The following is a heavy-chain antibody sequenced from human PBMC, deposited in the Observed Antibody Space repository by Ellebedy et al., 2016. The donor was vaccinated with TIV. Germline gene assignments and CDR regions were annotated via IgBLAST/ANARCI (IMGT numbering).Heavy chain of an antibody. Sequence: PGGSLRLSCAASGSTFSSHAMVWVRQAPGKGMEWVASVTETGNNKYYADSGKGRFTISRDNSKNTLNLQMNSLTTEDTAVYYCARDQYFGEGDALDIWGQGTMVTVSS. J-gene: IGHJ3*02. CDR3: ARDQYFGEGDALDI. D-gene: IGHD3-10*01. CDR2: VTETGNNK. V-gene: IGHV3-30-3*01. CDR1: GSTFSSHA.